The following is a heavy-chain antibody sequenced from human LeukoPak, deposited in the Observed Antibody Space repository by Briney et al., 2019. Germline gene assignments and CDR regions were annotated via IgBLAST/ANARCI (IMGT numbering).Heavy chain of an antibody. CDR2: IIPIFGTA. CDR3: AAGYSSGWYMGTFDY. D-gene: IGHD6-19*01. Sequence: GASVKVSCKASGGTFSSYAISWVRQAPGQGLEWMGGIIPIFGTANYAQKFQGRVTITADESTSTAYMELCSLRSEDTAVYYCAAGYSSGWYMGTFDYWGQGTLVTVSS. J-gene: IGHJ4*02. CDR1: GGTFSSYA. V-gene: IGHV1-69*13.